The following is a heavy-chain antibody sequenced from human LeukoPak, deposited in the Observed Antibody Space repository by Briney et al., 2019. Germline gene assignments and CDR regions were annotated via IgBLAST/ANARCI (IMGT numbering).Heavy chain of an antibody. Sequence: SVKVSCKASGGTFSSYAISWVRQAPGQGLEWMGGIIPIFGTANYAQKFQGRVTITTDESTSTAYMELSSLRSEDTAVYYCARAVVPAAGDAFVIWGQGTMVTVSS. D-gene: IGHD2-2*01. CDR2: IIPIFGTA. CDR3: ARAVVPAAGDAFVI. CDR1: GGTFSSYA. J-gene: IGHJ3*02. V-gene: IGHV1-69*05.